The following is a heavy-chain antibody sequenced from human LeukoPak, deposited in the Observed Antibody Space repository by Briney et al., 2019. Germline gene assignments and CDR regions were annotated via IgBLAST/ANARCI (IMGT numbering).Heavy chain of an antibody. V-gene: IGHV1-18*01. J-gene: IGHJ3*02. CDR3: ARGGRWELPRPYAFDI. D-gene: IGHD1-26*01. Sequence: ASVKVSCKASGYTFTSYGIGWVRQAPGQGLEWMGWISAYNGHTNYAQKLQGRVTMSTDTSTSTAYMELRSLRSDDTAVYYCARGGRWELPRPYAFDIWGQGTMVTVSS. CDR1: GYTFTSYG. CDR2: ISAYNGHT.